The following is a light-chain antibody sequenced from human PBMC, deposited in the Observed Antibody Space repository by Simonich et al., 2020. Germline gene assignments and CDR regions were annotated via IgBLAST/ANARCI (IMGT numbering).Light chain of an antibody. V-gene: IGLV2-23*01. CDR1: SSDVGSYNL. Sequence: QSALTQPASVSGSPGQSITISCTGTSSDVGSYNLASWYQQHPGKAPNLMIYEGSKRPAGVSNRFSGSKSGNTASLTISGLHAEDEADYYCCSYAGSSTVVFGGGTKLTVL. CDR3: CSYAGSSTVV. CDR2: EGS. J-gene: IGLJ2*01.